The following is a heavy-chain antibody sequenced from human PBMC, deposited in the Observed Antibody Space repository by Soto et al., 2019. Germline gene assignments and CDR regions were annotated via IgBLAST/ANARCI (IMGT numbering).Heavy chain of an antibody. CDR1: GDSMTNVGYY. CDR2: ISYSGST. CDR3: TRGDY. J-gene: IGHJ4*02. Sequence: QVQLQESGPGLVKPSQTLYLTCNVSGDSMTNVGYYWTWIRQHPGQGLEWSGFISYSGSTYYSSTLNGRVAIAADTPKNQCSLKPNSVTAADTAVYYCTRGDYWGQGTLVTVSS. V-gene: IGHV4-31*03.